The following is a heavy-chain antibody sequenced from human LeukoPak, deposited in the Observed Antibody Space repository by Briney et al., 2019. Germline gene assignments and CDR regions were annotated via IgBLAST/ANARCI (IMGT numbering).Heavy chain of an antibody. CDR2: ISYDGNEK. V-gene: IGHV3-30*18. Sequence: GGSLRLSCAASGFTFSDYYMHWVRQAPGKGLEWVAVISYDGNEKFYADSVKGRFTISRDNSKNTLYLQMNSLRAEDTAVYYCAKISGAGIQKWSIFVYWGQGTLVTASS. J-gene: IGHJ4*02. D-gene: IGHD5-18*01. CDR1: GFTFSDYY. CDR3: AKISGAGIQKWSIFVY.